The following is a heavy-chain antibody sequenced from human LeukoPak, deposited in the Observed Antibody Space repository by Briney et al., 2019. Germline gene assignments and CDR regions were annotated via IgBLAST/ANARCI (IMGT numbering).Heavy chain of an antibody. CDR1: GFTFSSYS. CDR3: ARDQFRDYFRGADY. Sequence: GGSLRLSYAASGFTFSSYSMNWVRQAPGKGLEWVSSISSSSSYIYYADSVKGRITVSRDNSKNTLYLQFNSLRVDDTAVYYCARDQFRDYFRGADYWGQGTLVTVSS. D-gene: IGHD3-16*01. CDR2: ISSSSSYI. J-gene: IGHJ4*02. V-gene: IGHV3-21*04.